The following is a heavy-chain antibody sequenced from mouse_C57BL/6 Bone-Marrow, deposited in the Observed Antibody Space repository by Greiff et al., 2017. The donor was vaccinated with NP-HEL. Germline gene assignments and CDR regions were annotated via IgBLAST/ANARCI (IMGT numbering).Heavy chain of an antibody. V-gene: IGHV1-64*01. CDR1: GYTFTSYW. Sequence: VQLQQPGAELVKPGASVKLSCKASGYTFTSYWMHWVKQRPGQGLEWIGMIHPNSGSTNYNEKFKSKATLTVDKSSSTADMQLSSLTSEDSAVYYCAREGSYYYSLWYFDVWGTGATVTVSS. CDR2: IHPNSGST. D-gene: IGHD1-1*01. J-gene: IGHJ1*03. CDR3: AREGSYYYSLWYFDV.